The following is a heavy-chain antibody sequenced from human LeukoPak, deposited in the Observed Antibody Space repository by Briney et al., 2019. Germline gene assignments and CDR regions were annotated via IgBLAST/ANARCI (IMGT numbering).Heavy chain of an antibody. J-gene: IGHJ4*02. CDR1: GGTFSSYA. CDR2: IIPIFGTA. D-gene: IGHD6-6*01. CDR3: ARAGQLSTGAYFDY. V-gene: IGHV1-69*06. Sequence: SVKVSCKASGGTFSSYAISWVRQAPGQGLEWMGRIIPIFGTANYAQKFQGRVTITADKSTNTAYMDLSSLRSEDTAVYYCARAGQLSTGAYFDYWGQGTLVTVSS.